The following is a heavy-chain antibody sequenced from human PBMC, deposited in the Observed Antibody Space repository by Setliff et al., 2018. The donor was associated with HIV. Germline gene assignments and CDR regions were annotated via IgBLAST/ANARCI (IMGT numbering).Heavy chain of an antibody. D-gene: IGHD2-2*01. V-gene: IGHV1-24*01. CDR2: FDPEDDET. CDR3: ARGDIIAVPAAIDMDV. J-gene: IGHJ6*03. CDR1: GYSLTELS. Sequence: GASVKVSCKVSGYSLTELSIHWVRQAPGEGLEWMGGFDPEDDETVYAEKFQGRVTMTEDTSTDTAYMALSSLRSDDTAVYYCARGDIIAVPAAIDMDVWGKGTTVTVSS.